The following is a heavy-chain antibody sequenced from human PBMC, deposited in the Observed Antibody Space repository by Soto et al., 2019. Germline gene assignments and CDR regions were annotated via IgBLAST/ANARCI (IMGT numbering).Heavy chain of an antibody. J-gene: IGHJ4*02. V-gene: IGHV3-48*01. CDR1: GFTFSSYS. D-gene: IGHD5-12*01. CDR2: ISSSSSTI. CDR3: ARGDSGYDLDYFDY. Sequence: GGSLRLSCAASGFTFSSYSMNWVRQAPGKGLEWVSYISSSSSTIYYADSVKGRFTISRDNAKNSLYLQMNSLRAEDTAVYYCARGDSGYDLDYFDYWGQGTLVTVSS.